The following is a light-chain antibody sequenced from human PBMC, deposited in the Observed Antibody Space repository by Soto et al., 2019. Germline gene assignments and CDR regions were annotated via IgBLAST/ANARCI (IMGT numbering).Light chain of an antibody. Sequence: DIQMTQSPSSLSASVGDRVTITCRASQTISIYLNWYQEIPGKAPKLLIYAASNLQSGVPSRFSGSGSGTEFTLTISNLQPEDFATYYCQKTYSTPFTFGPGTNVDI. CDR2: AAS. J-gene: IGKJ3*01. CDR3: QKTYSTPFT. CDR1: QTISIY. V-gene: IGKV1-39*01.